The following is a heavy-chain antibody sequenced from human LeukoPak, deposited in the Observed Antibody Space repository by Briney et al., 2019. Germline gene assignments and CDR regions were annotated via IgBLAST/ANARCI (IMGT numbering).Heavy chain of an antibody. Sequence: SETLSLTCTVSGGSISSYYWSWIRQPPGKGLEWIGYIYYSGSTNYNPSLKSRVTKSVDTSKNQFSLKLSSVTAADTAVYYCARGLGGFWSGYLGDYWGQGTLVTVSS. D-gene: IGHD3-3*01. CDR3: ARGLGGFWSGYLGDY. CDR1: GGSISSYY. V-gene: IGHV4-59*01. CDR2: IYYSGST. J-gene: IGHJ4*02.